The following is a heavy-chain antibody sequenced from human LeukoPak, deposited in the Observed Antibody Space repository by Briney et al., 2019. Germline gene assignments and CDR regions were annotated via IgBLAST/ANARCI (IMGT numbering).Heavy chain of an antibody. D-gene: IGHD4-17*01. CDR3: ASTVTEYFQH. CDR2: IYHSGST. CDR1: GGSISSGGYS. V-gene: IGHV4-30-2*01. Sequence: SETLSLTCAVSGGSISSGGYSWSWIRQPPGKGLEWIGYIYHSGSTYYNTSLKSRVTISVDRSKNQFSLKLSSVTAADTAVYYCASTVTEYFQHWGQGTLVTVSS. J-gene: IGHJ1*01.